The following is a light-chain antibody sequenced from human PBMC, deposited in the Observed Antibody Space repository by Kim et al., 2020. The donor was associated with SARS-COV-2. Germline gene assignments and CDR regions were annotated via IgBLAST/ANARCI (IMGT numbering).Light chain of an antibody. CDR2: YDS. CDR1: NIGRKS. CDR3: QVWDSSSDHRV. J-gene: IGLJ3*02. V-gene: IGLV3-21*04. Sequence: APRKTAVITCGGNNIGRKSVHWYQQKPGQAPVLVIYYDSDRPSGIPERFSGSNSGNTATLTISRVEAGDEADYYCQVWDSSSDHRVFGGGTQLTVL.